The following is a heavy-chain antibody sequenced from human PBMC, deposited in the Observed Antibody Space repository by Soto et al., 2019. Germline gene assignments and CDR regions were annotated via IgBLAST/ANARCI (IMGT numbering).Heavy chain of an antibody. CDR2: ISSNGGST. CDR3: AKDFGGWELVYYFDY. D-gene: IGHD1-26*01. CDR1: GFTFSSYA. V-gene: IGHV3-64*04. J-gene: IGHJ4*02. Sequence: LRLSCSASGFTFSSYAMHWVRQAPGKGLEYVSAISSNGGSTYYADSVKGRFTISRDNSKNTLYLQMNSLRAEDTAVYYCAKDFGGWELVYYFDYWGQGTLVTVSS.